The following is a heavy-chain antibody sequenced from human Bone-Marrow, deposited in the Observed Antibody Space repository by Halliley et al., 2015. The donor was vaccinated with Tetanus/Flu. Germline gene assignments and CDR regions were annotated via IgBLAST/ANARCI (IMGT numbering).Heavy chain of an antibody. J-gene: IGHJ4*02. CDR2: IYYSGAV. CDR3: AGFWSGFDY. V-gene: IGHV4-59*01. Sequence: KGLEWVAYIYYSGAVNYNPSLKSRLTISVDTSKNQFSLKVASVTAADTAVYYCAGFWSGFDYWGQGTLVTVSP. D-gene: IGHD3-3*01.